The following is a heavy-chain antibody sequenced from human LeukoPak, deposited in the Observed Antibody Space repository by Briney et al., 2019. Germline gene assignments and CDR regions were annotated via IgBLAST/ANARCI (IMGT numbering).Heavy chain of an antibody. D-gene: IGHD3-3*01. CDR3: AVELTIFGVVTNHPLDY. CDR1: GGSISSSSYY. V-gene: IGHV4-39*01. CDR2: IYYSGST. J-gene: IGHJ4*02. Sequence: PSETLSLTCTVSGGSISSSSYYWGWIRQPPEKGLEWIGSIYYSGSTYYNPSLKSRVTISVDTSKSQFSLKLSSVTAADTAVYYCAVELTIFGVVTNHPLDYWGQGTLVTVSS.